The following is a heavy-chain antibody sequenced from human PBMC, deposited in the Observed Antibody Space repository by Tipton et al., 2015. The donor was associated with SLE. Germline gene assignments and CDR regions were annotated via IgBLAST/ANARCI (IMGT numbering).Heavy chain of an antibody. CDR3: ASLDFWSGYWGFQH. Sequence: LRLSCTVSGYSISSGYYWGWIRQPPGKGLEWIGSIHYSGGTYYNPSLKSQGTISVDTSKNQFSLKLTSVTAADMAVYYCASLDFWSGYWGFQHWGQGTLVTVSS. J-gene: IGHJ1*01. D-gene: IGHD3-3*01. CDR2: IHYSGGT. V-gene: IGHV4-38-2*02. CDR1: GYSISSGYY.